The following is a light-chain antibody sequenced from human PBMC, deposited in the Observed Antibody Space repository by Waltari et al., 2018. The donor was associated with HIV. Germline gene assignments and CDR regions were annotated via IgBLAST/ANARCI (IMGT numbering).Light chain of an antibody. CDR2: EVS. Sequence: QSAPTQPASVSGSPGPSITLSCTGTRSAIGHYKYVSWYQQSPGKAPKLMIYEVSNRPSGVSNRFSGSKSGNTASLTISGLQAEDEADYYCSSYISTTTLFGTGTKVTVL. CDR1: RSAIGHYKY. J-gene: IGLJ1*01. V-gene: IGLV2-14*01. CDR3: SSYISTTTL.